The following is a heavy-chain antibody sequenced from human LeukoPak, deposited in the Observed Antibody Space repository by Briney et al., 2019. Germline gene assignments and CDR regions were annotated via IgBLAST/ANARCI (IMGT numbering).Heavy chain of an antibody. CDR3: AKDRGSYSEYYFDY. CDR1: GFTCDDYA. CDR2: ISWNSGSI. D-gene: IGHD1-26*01. Sequence: GRSLRLSCAASGFTCDDYAMHWVRQAPGKGLEWVSGISWNSGSIGCADSVKGRFTISRDNAKNSLYLQMNSLRAEDTALYYCAKDRGSYSEYYFDYWGQGTLGTVSS. V-gene: IGHV3-9*01. J-gene: IGHJ4*02.